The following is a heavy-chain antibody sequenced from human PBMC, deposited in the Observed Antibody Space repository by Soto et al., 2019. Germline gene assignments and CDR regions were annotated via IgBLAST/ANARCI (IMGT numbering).Heavy chain of an antibody. CDR1: EFTFTYAW. V-gene: IGHV3-15*01. J-gene: IGHJ4*02. D-gene: IGHD3-16*02. CDR3: TSLYYGH. Sequence: SLILSCAASEFTFTYAWMSWVRQAPGKGLEWVGRIKSKTDGGTTDYAAPVKGRFTISRDESQNTLYLQMNSLKTEDTAVYYCTSLYYGHWGQGTLVTVSS. CDR2: IKSKTDGGTT.